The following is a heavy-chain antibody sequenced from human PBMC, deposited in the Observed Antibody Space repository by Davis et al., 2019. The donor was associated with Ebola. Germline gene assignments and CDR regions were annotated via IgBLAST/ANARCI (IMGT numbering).Heavy chain of an antibody. Sequence: SQTLSLTCAVYGGSFRGYYWSWIRQPPGKGLEWIGEINHSGSTNYNPSLKSRVTISVDTSKNQFSLKLSSVTAADTAVYYCARGSIFGSGRWGQGTLVTVSS. CDR2: INHSGST. CDR3: ARGSIFGSGR. D-gene: IGHD3-3*01. V-gene: IGHV4-34*01. CDR1: GGSFRGYY. J-gene: IGHJ4*02.